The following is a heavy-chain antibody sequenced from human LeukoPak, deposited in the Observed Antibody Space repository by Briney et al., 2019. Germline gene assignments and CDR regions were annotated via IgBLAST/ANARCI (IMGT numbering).Heavy chain of an antibody. CDR1: GFTFSGYG. V-gene: IGHV3-30*18. CDR3: AKEAATSQIDY. J-gene: IGHJ4*02. Sequence: GGPLRLSCAASGFTFSGYGMHWVRQVPVKGLQWVAVISHDGHTKYYEDSVKGRFTISRDNFKSTLSLQMNSLRADDTAVYFCAKEAATSQIDYWGQGTLVTVSS. CDR2: ISHDGHTK. D-gene: IGHD6-25*01.